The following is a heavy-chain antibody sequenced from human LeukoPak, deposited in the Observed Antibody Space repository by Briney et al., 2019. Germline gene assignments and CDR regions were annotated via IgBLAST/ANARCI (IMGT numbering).Heavy chain of an antibody. D-gene: IGHD6-13*01. CDR3: ARGPPYSSSWYFDY. J-gene: IGHJ4*02. V-gene: IGHV3-30*19. CDR2: ISYDGSNK. CDR1: GFTFRNHG. Sequence: GMSLRLSCAASGFTFRNHGMHWVRQAPGKGLEWVTVISYDGSNKYYADSVKGRFTVSRDNSKNTLYLQMSSLRAEDTAVYYCARGPPYSSSWYFDYWGQGTLVTVSS.